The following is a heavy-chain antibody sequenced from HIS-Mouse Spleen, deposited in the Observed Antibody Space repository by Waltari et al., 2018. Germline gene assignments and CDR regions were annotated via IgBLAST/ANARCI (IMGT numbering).Heavy chain of an antibody. D-gene: IGHD4-17*01. CDR3: AREPHYGGNSHFDY. CDR1: GFTFSSYW. V-gene: IGHV3-7*01. Sequence: EVQLVESGGGLVQPGGALRLSCAASGFTFSSYWMSWVRQAPRKGLEWVANIKQDGSEKYYVDSVKGRFTISRDNAKNSLYLQMNSLRAEDTAVYYCAREPHYGGNSHFDYWGQGTLVTVSS. CDR2: IKQDGSEK. J-gene: IGHJ4*02.